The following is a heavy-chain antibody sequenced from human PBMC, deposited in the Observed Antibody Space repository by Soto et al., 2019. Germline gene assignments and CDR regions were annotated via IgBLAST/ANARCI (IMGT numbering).Heavy chain of an antibody. V-gene: IGHV5-10-1*01. CDR1: GYTFTSYW. J-gene: IGHJ6*02. CDR3: AREGNLEYSSSSSGYYYYYYGMDV. D-gene: IGHD6-6*01. Sequence: GESLKISCEGSGYTFTSYWISWVRQMPGKGLEWTGRIDPSDSYTNYSPSFQGHVTISADKSISTAYLQWSSLKASDTAMYYCAREGNLEYSSSSSGYYYYYYGMDVWGQGTTVTVSS. CDR2: IDPSDSYT.